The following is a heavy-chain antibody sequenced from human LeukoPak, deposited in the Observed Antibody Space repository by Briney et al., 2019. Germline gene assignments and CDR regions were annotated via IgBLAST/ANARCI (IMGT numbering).Heavy chain of an antibody. CDR2: IRSKVYDGTT. J-gene: IGHJ4*02. V-gene: IGHV3-49*03. D-gene: IGHD3-16*01. Sequence: GGSLRLSCAASGFTFSDYYMSWIRQAPGKGLEWVGFIRSKVYDGTTEYAASVKGRFTILRDDSKSIVYLQMNSLKSEDTAVYYCTRDGWGGSYLDYWGQGTLVTVSS. CDR3: TRDGWGGSYLDY. CDR1: GFTFSDYY.